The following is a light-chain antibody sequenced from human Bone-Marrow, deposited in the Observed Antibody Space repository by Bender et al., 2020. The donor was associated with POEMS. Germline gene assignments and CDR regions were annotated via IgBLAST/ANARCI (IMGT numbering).Light chain of an antibody. CDR3: QAWDTYSVI. CDR2: EVG. Sequence: QSALTQPPSASGSPGQLVTISCTGTSSDIGRYNYVSWYQQHPGKAPKLMIYEVGKRPSGIPERFSGSNSGNTATLTISGTQAMDEADYYCQAWDTYSVIFGGGTKLTVL. CDR1: SSDIGRYNY. V-gene: IGLV2-8*01. J-gene: IGLJ2*01.